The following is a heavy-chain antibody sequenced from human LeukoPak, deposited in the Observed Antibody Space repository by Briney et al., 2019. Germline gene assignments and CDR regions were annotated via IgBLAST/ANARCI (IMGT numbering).Heavy chain of an antibody. CDR1: GCTFTSYW. CDR3: ASDGGPFDY. CDR2: IKQVGREK. V-gene: IGHV3-7*01. D-gene: IGHD3-16*01. Sequence: PGGSPRLSCAASGCTFTSYWMSGVRQAAGKGREWVANIKQVGREKYYVDSVNGRFTISRDAAKNSLYLQMHSLSVEDTAVYYCASDGGPFDYWGQGPLVTVSS. J-gene: IGHJ4*02.